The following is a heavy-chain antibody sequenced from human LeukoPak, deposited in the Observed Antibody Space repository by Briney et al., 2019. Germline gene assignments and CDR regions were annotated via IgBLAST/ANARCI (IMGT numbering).Heavy chain of an antibody. D-gene: IGHD4-23*01. CDR2: INPSGGST. J-gene: IGHJ6*03. CDR3: ARDPESTMVVTPYYYYYMDV. V-gene: IGHV1-46*01. Sequence: GASVKVSCKASGYTFTSYYMHWVRQAPGQGLEWMGIINPSGGSTSYAQKFQGRVTMTRDTSTSTVYMELSSLRSEDTAVYYCARDPESTMVVTPYYYYYMDVWGKGTTVTVSS. CDR1: GYTFTSYY.